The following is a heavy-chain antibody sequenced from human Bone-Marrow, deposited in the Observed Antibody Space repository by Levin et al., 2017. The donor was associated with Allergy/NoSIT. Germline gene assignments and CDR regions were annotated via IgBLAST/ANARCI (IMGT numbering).Heavy chain of an antibody. Sequence: GGSLRLSCVGSGFVFGDFEMNWVRQAPGKGLEWLSSISSRGTTIYYADSVRGRFTVSRDNDKKSVFLQMSSLTVEDTGVYYCAGIVDDFVMTVGTPNYYAMDVWGQGTTVTVSS. CDR2: ISSRGTTI. CDR1: GFVFGDFE. D-gene: IGHD3-16*01. V-gene: IGHV3-48*03. CDR3: AGIVDDFVMTVGTPNYYAMDV. J-gene: IGHJ6*02.